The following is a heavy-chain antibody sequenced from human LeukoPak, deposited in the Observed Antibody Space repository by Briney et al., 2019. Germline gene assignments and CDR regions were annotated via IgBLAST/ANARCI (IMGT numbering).Heavy chain of an antibody. CDR3: ARDQTWRYCSGDSCQFQGFDI. J-gene: IGHJ3*02. D-gene: IGHD2-15*01. CDR2: IYYSGST. CDR1: GGSISSYY. V-gene: IGHV4-59*01. Sequence: SETLSLTCTVSGGSISSYYWSWIRQPPGKGLEWIGYIYYSGSTNYNPSLKSRVTISVDTSKNQFSLKLSSVTAADTAVYYCARDQTWRYCSGDSCQFQGFDIWGQGTMVTVSS.